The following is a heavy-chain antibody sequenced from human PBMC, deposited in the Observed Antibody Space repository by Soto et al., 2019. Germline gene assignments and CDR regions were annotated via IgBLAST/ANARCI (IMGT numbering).Heavy chain of an antibody. CDR1: GFTFSSYW. Sequence: PGGSLRLSCAASGFTFSSYWMSWVRQAPGKGLEWVANIKPDGGERYYVDSVKGRFTISRDNAKNSLYLQMNSLRADDTAVYFCARDRSILEWSYFDYWGQGTLVTVSS. V-gene: IGHV3-7*03. J-gene: IGHJ4*02. D-gene: IGHD3-3*01. CDR2: IKPDGGER. CDR3: ARDRSILEWSYFDY.